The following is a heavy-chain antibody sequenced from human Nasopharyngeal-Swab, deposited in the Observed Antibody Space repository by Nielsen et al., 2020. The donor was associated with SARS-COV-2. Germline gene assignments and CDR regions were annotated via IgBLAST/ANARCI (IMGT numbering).Heavy chain of an antibody. Sequence: SETLSLTCTVSGCSISSGGYYWSWIRQPPGKGLEWIGEINHSGSTNYSPSLKSRVTISVDTSKNQFSLKLSSVTAADTAVYYCARGSATAAPFAWSFDYWGQGTLVTVSS. J-gene: IGHJ4*02. D-gene: IGHD6-13*01. V-gene: IGHV4-39*07. CDR1: GCSISSGGYY. CDR3: ARGSATAAPFAWSFDY. CDR2: INHSGST.